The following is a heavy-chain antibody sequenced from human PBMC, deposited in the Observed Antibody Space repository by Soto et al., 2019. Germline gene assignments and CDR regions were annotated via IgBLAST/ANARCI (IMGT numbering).Heavy chain of an antibody. Sequence: ASVKVSCKASGYTFTNYGISWVRQAPGQGLEWMGWVSPYNGNTNYEQNFKGRVTMTTDTTTSTAYMELRSLRSDDTAVYFCARDSGHGYDYWGQGTVVTVS. D-gene: IGHD5-12*01. CDR3: ARDSGHGYDY. V-gene: IGHV1-18*01. J-gene: IGHJ4*02. CDR1: GYTFTNYG. CDR2: VSPYNGNT.